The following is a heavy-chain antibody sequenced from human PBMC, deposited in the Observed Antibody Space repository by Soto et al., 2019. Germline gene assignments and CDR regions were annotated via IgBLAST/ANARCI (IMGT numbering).Heavy chain of an antibody. V-gene: IGHV3-33*03. D-gene: IGHD3-10*01. CDR2: VRHDGSNI. J-gene: IGHJ6*04. CDR3: ASSGFEDVLLWFLDV. Sequence: PGGSLRLSCAATGFTFSGYGMHWVRQAPGKGLEWVAVVRHDGSNIYYADSVKGRFTISRDNAKNSLYLQMNSLRAEDTAVYYCASSGFEDVLLWFLDVWGKGTTVTVYS. CDR1: GFTFSGYG.